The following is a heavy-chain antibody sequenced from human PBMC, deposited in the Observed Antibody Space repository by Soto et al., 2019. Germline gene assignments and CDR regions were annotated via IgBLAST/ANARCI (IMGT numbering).Heavy chain of an antibody. D-gene: IGHD1-26*01. J-gene: IGHJ6*02. V-gene: IGHV4-34*01. Sequence: PSETLSLTCAVYGGSFSGYYWSWIRQPPGKGLEWIGEINHSGSTNYNPSLKSRVTISVDTSKNQFSLELSSVTAADTAVYYCASLSVGARSNYYYYGMDVWGQGTTVTVSS. CDR3: ASLSVGARSNYYYYGMDV. CDR2: INHSGST. CDR1: GGSFSGYY.